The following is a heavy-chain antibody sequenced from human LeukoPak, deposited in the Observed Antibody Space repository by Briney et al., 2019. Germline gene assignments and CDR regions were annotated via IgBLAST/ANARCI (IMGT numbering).Heavy chain of an antibody. D-gene: IGHD2-2*01. Sequence: GGSLRLSCAASGFTFSSYSMNWVRQAPGKGLEWVSYISSSSSTIYYADSVKGRFTISRDNSKNTLYLQMNSLRAEDTAVYYCAKDAVPAATAPDAFDIWGQGTMVTVSS. V-gene: IGHV3-48*01. CDR3: AKDAVPAATAPDAFDI. CDR1: GFTFSSYS. CDR2: ISSSSSTI. J-gene: IGHJ3*02.